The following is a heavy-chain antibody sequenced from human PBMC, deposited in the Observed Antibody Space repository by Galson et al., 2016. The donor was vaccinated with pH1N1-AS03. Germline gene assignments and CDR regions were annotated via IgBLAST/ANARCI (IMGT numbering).Heavy chain of an antibody. CDR1: RFTFSDYG. CDR2: TSSDGSVR. V-gene: IGHV3-30*18. CDR3: AKVYSKWSYGLEHLDS. D-gene: IGHD5-18*01. Sequence: SLRLSCAASRFTFSDYGMNWVRQAPGKGLEWVAATSSDGSVRHLADHVRGRFTVSRDNSKNTLYLEMNSLRPEDTAVYYCAKVYSKWSYGLEHLDSWGQGTLITVSS. J-gene: IGHJ4*02.